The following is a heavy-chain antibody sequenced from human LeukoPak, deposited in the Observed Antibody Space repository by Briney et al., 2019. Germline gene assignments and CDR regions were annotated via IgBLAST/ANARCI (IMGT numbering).Heavy chain of an antibody. CDR3: ARYCSSTSCYRDAFDI. CDR2: IYYTGSA. V-gene: IGHV4-59*08. J-gene: IGHJ3*02. Sequence: SETLSLTCTVSGDSISGYYWTWIRQPPAKGLEWIGHIYYTGSATYNPSLKSRVTILVDTSKNRFSLKLRSVTAADTAVYYCARYCSSTSCYRDAFDIWGQGTMVTVSS. D-gene: IGHD2-2*01. CDR1: GDSISGYY.